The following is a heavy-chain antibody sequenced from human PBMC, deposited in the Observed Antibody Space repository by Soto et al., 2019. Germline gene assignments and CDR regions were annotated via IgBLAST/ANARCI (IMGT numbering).Heavy chain of an antibody. CDR3: ARTTVTTPSWYFDL. Sequence: SETLSLTCTVSGGSISSSSYYWGWIRQPPGKGLEWIGSIYYSGSTYYSPSLKSRVTISVDTSKNQFSLKLSSVTVADTAVYFCARTTVTTPSWYFDLWGRGTLVTVSS. CDR1: GGSISSSSYY. J-gene: IGHJ2*01. CDR2: IYYSGST. D-gene: IGHD4-17*01. V-gene: IGHV4-39*01.